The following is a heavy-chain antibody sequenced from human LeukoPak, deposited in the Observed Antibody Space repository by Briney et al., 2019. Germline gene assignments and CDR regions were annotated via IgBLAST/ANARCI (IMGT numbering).Heavy chain of an antibody. D-gene: IGHD2-2*01. CDR3: ARDVKYCSSTSCYVNWFDP. V-gene: IGHV1-2*02. CDR2: INPNSGGT. J-gene: IGHJ5*02. CDR1: GYTFTSYG. Sequence: ASVKVSCKASGYTFTSYGISWVRQAPGQGLEWMGWINPNSGGTNYAQKFQGRVTMTRDTSIGTAYMELSRLRSDDTAVYYCARDVKYCSSTSCYVNWFDPWGQGTLVTVSS.